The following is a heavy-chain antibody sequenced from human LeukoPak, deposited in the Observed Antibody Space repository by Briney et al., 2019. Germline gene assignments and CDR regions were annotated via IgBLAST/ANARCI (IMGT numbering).Heavy chain of an antibody. J-gene: IGHJ4*02. CDR1: GGTFSSYA. CDR3: ARGRRRAGYPSDY. D-gene: IGHD5-24*01. CDR2: IIPIFGTA. V-gene: IGHV1-69*05. Sequence: SVKVSCKASGGTFSSYAISWVRQAPGQGLEWMGGIIPIFGTANYAQKFQGRVTITTVESTSTAYMEPSSLRSEDTAVYYCARGRRRAGYPSDYWGQGTLVTVSS.